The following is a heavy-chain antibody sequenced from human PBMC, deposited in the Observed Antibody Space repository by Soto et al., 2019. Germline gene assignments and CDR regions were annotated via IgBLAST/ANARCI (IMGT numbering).Heavy chain of an antibody. CDR2: ISKDGNDQ. Sequence: QVQLVESGGGVVQPGTSLRLSCAASGFTFSNFGMHWVRQAPGKGLEWVAVISKDGNDQFFADSVKGRFSVSRDNSKNTLYLQMNSLRPEDTAVYYCAKDRWEFTRYFDSWGQGTLVLVSS. CDR1: GFTFSNFG. V-gene: IGHV3-30*18. CDR3: AKDRWEFTRYFDS. D-gene: IGHD1-26*01. J-gene: IGHJ4*02.